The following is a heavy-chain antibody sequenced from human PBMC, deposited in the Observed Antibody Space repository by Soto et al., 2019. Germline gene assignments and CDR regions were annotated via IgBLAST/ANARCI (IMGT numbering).Heavy chain of an antibody. Sequence: ASVKVSCKASGYTFTGYYMHWVRQAPGQGLEWMGWINPNSGGTNYAQKFQGRVTMTRDTSVSTAYMELRSLRSDDTAVYYCARDKGYSYGPTDAFDIWGQGTMVTVSS. CDR1: GYTFTGYY. J-gene: IGHJ3*02. V-gene: IGHV1-2*02. CDR2: INPNSGGT. CDR3: ARDKGYSYGPTDAFDI. D-gene: IGHD5-18*01.